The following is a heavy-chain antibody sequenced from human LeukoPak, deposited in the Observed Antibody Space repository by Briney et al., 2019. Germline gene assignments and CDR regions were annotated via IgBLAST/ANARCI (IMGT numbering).Heavy chain of an antibody. Sequence: GASVKVSCKASGGTFSSYAISWVRQAPGQGLEWMGGIIPIFGTANYAQKFQGRVTITADESTSTAYMELSSLRSEDTAVYYCASIGYCSSTSCYTFDYWGQGTLVTVSS. V-gene: IGHV1-69*13. J-gene: IGHJ4*02. CDR1: GGTFSSYA. CDR2: IIPIFGTA. CDR3: ASIGYCSSTSCYTFDY. D-gene: IGHD2-2*02.